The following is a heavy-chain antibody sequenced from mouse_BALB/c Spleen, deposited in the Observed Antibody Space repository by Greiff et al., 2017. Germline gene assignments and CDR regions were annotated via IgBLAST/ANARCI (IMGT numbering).Heavy chain of an antibody. CDR2: INPSNGGT. V-gene: IGHV1S81*02. D-gene: IGHD2-3*01. CDR3: TRWDGNFDY. Sequence: VQLQQSGAELVKPGASVKLSCKASGYTFTSYYMYWVKQRPGQGLEWIGGINPSNGGTNFNEKFKSKATLTVDKSSSTAYMQLSSLTSEGSAVYYCTRWDGNFDYWGQGTTLTVSS. J-gene: IGHJ2*01. CDR1: GYTFTSYY.